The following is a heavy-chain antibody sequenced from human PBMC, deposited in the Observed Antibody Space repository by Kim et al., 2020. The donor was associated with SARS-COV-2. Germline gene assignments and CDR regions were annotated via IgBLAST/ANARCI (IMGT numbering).Heavy chain of an antibody. CDR1: GFTFSSYG. D-gene: IGHD3-10*02. J-gene: IGHJ4*02. CDR3: AKDRGIWSGSLDY. Sequence: GGSLRLSCAASGFTFSSYGMHWVRQAPGKGLEWVAVISYDGSNKYYADSVKGRFTISRDNSKNTLYLQMNSLRAEDTAVYYCAKDRGIWSGSLDYWGQGTLVTVSS. V-gene: IGHV3-30*18. CDR2: ISYDGSNK.